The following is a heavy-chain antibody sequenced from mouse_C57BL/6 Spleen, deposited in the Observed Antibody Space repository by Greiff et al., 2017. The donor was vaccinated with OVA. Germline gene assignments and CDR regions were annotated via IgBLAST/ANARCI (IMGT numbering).Heavy chain of an antibody. V-gene: IGHV1-52*01. Sequence: VQLQQSGAELVRPGSSVKLSCKASGYTFTSYWMHWVKQRPIQGLEWIGNIDPYDSDTNYNQQFKDKATLTVDKSSSTAYMQRSSLTSEDSAVYYCARLFGTDYFDYWGQGTTLTVSS. CDR3: ARLFGTDYFDY. CDR1: GYTFTSYW. CDR2: IDPYDSDT. J-gene: IGHJ2*01. D-gene: IGHD4-1*01.